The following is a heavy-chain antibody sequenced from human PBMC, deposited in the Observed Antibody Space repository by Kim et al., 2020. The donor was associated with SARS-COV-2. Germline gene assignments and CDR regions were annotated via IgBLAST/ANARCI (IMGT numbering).Heavy chain of an antibody. V-gene: IGHV4-34*01. J-gene: IGHJ4*02. CDR1: GGSFSGYY. CDR3: ARGRGVATSFDY. D-gene: IGHD5-12*01. Sequence: SETLSLTCAVYGGSFSGYYWSWICQPPGKGLEWIGEINHSGSTNYNPSLTSRVTISVDTSKNQFSLKLSSVTAADTAVYYCARGRGVATSFDYWGQGTLVTVSS. CDR2: INHSGST.